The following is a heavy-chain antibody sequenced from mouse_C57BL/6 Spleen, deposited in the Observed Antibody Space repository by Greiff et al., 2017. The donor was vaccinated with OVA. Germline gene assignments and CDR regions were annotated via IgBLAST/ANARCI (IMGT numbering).Heavy chain of an antibody. CDR2: IYPGSGST. D-gene: IGHD3-2*02. J-gene: IGHJ3*01. CDR3: ARWGSSGYVGWFAY. V-gene: IGHV1-55*01. CDR1: GYTFTSYW. Sequence: QVQLQQPGAELVKPGASVKMSCKASGYTFTSYWITWVKQRPGQGLEWIGDIYPGSGSTNYNEKFKSKATLTVDTSSSTAYMQLSSLTSEDSAFYYCARWGSSGYVGWFAYWGQGTLVTVSA.